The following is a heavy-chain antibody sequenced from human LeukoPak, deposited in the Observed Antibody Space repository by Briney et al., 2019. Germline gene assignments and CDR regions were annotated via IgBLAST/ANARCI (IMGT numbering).Heavy chain of an antibody. Sequence: PGGSLRLSCAASGFTFSSYAMSWVRQAPGKGLEWVSAISGSGGSTYYADSVKGRFTIYRDNSKNTLYLQMNSLRAEDTAVYYCAKSPSFFDWYFDLWGRGTLVTVSS. CDR1: GFTFSSYA. V-gene: IGHV3-23*01. CDR3: AKSPSFFDWYFDL. CDR2: ISGSGGST. D-gene: IGHD3-3*01. J-gene: IGHJ2*01.